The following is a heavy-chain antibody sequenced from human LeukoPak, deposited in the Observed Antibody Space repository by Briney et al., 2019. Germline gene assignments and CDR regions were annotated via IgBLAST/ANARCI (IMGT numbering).Heavy chain of an antibody. Sequence: GASVKVSCKASAYTFTNYDINWVRQATGQGLEWMGWMNTNSGNTGYAQKFQGRVTITRDTSIGTAYMELSSLSSEDTAVYYCARRSDYYDSSAYYYWGQGTLVTVSS. D-gene: IGHD3-22*01. CDR2: MNTNSGNT. CDR1: AYTFTNYD. V-gene: IGHV1-8*03. J-gene: IGHJ4*02. CDR3: ARRSDYYDSSAYYY.